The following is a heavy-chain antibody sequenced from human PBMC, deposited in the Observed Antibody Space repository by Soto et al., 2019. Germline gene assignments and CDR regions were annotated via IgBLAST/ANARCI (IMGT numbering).Heavy chain of an antibody. J-gene: IGHJ5*02. CDR1: GYSFTSYW. V-gene: IGHV5-51*01. CDR2: IYPGDSDT. CDR3: ARLRSPIVMVVAATQGDNWFDP. D-gene: IGHD2-15*01. Sequence: RVESVKISCKVSGYSFTSYWIGWVLQMPGKGLECMGIIYPGDSDTRYSPSFQGQVTISADKSISTAYLQWSSLKASDTAMYYCARLRSPIVMVVAATQGDNWFDPWGQGTMVTGSS.